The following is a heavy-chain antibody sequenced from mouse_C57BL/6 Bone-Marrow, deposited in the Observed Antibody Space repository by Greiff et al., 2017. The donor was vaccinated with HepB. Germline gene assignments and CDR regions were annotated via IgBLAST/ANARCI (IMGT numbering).Heavy chain of an antibody. CDR1: GFTFSDFY. Sequence: EVKLVESGGGLVQSGRSLRLSCATSGFTFSDFYMEWVRQAPGKGLEWIAASRNKANDYTTEYSASVKGRFIVSRDTSQSILYLQMNALRAEDTAIYYCARDASTTVGYFDVWGTGTTVTVSS. V-gene: IGHV7-1*01. J-gene: IGHJ1*03. CDR3: ARDASTTVGYFDV. D-gene: IGHD1-1*01. CDR2: SRNKANDYTT.